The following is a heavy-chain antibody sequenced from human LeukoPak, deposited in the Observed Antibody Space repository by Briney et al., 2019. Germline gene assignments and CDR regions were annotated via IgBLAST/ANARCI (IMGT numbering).Heavy chain of an antibody. CDR1: GGSISTYF. J-gene: IGHJ4*02. V-gene: IGHV4-59*04. CDR3: ATLRRYGSGTNYPPGYFDN. Sequence: PSETLSLTCNASGGSISTYFRSWIRQPPGKGLEWVGTFYYSGRTYYYPSLKSRVSLSAATSQNLFSLHLNSVTAADTAVYYCATLRRYGSGTNYPPGYFDNWGKGTLVSVSS. D-gene: IGHD3-10*01. CDR2: FYYSGRT.